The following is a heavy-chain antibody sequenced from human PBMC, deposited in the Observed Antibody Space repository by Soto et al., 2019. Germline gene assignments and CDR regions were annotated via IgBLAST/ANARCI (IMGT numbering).Heavy chain of an antibody. Sequence: TLPLTCTAAGGCVTREEYCWSWLRQSPGKGLDCIGDISNSGSTGYNPSLKTRLSMSVDRSKNQFTLRLTSVTAADTALYFYATKTGSTYRYFDHW. CDR1: GGCVTREEYC. V-gene: IGHV4-30-4*01. D-gene: IGHD3-16*02. CDR3: ATKTGSTYRYFDH. CDR2: ISNSGST. J-gene: IGHJ4*01.